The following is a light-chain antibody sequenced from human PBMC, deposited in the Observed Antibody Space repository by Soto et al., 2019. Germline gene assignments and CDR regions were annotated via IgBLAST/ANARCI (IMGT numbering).Light chain of an antibody. CDR3: LQDYDYPWT. Sequence: AIQMTQSPSSLSASVGDRVTVTCRASQGVGNDLGWYQQKPGKAPKLLISGASSLHSGVPSRFSGRGSGTDFTLTISGLQPEDSATYYCLQDYDYPWTFGQGTKVEIK. V-gene: IGKV1-6*01. J-gene: IGKJ1*01. CDR1: QGVGND. CDR2: GAS.